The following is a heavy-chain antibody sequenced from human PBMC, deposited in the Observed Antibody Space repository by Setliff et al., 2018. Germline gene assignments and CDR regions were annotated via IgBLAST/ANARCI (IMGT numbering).Heavy chain of an antibody. V-gene: IGHV4-61*02. J-gene: IGHJ4*02. Sequence: PSETLSLTCTVSGGAVDSYDYYWTWIRQPAGKGLEWIGRFFTSGSTDYNPSLRSLVTISIDTSKNHVSRQLNSVTAADTAVYYCARVGCTNGGCGLFDSWGQGTLVTVSS. D-gene: IGHD2-8*01. CDR2: FFTSGST. CDR3: ARVGCTNGGCGLFDS. CDR1: GGAVDSYDYY.